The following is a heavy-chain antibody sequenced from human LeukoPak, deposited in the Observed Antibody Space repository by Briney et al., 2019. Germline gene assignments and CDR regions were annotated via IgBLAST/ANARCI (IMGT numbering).Heavy chain of an antibody. V-gene: IGHV3-23*01. CDR1: GFAFSSYA. CDR3: ARERILEYSGSYYDY. J-gene: IGHJ4*02. Sequence: PGGSLRLSCAASGFAFSSYAMSWVRQAPGKGLEWVSTISNSDDSTYYADSVKGRFTISRDNAKNSLYLQMNSLRAEDTAVYYCARERILEYSGSYYDYWGQGTLVTVSS. CDR2: ISNSDDST. D-gene: IGHD1-26*01.